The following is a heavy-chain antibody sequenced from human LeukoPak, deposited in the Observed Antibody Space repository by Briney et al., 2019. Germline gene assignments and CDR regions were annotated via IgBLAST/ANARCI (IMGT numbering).Heavy chain of an antibody. V-gene: IGHV3-21*06. Sequence: PGGSLRLSCAASGFAFSSYTMNWVRQAPGKGLEWVSSITSTGSDNRYADSMTGRFTTSRDNPKNSVFLQMNSLRAEDTAVYYCARQGRSYINPNRGWLDPWGRGILVTVSS. CDR2: ITSTGSDN. CDR1: GFAFSSYT. J-gene: IGHJ5*02. CDR3: ARQGRSYINPNRGWLDP. D-gene: IGHD2/OR15-2a*01.